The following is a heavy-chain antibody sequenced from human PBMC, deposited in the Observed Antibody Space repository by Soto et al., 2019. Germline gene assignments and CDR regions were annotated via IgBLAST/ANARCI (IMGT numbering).Heavy chain of an antibody. V-gene: IGHV1-69*13. Sequence: ASVKVSCKASGGTFSSYAISWVRQAPGQGLEWMGGIIPIFGTANYAQKFQGRVTITADESTSTAYMELSSLRSEDTTVYYCAREEPIGVITNRYFDYWGQGTLVTVSS. J-gene: IGHJ4*02. CDR3: AREEPIGVITNRYFDY. CDR1: GGTFSSYA. CDR2: IIPIFGTA. D-gene: IGHD3-22*01.